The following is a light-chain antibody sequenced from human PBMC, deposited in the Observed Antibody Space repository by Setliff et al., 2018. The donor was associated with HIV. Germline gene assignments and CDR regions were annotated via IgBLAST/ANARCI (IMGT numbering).Light chain of an antibody. CDR3: SSYTRTNLFV. V-gene: IGLV2-14*01. CDR2: EVF. Sequence: QSVLTQPASVSASPGQSITISCTGTTSDISHYNFVSWYQQHPDSAPKLPIYEVFNRPSGVSHRFSGSKSGNTASLTISGLQAEDEADYYCSSYTRTNLFVFGTGTKVTVL. CDR1: TSDISHYNF. J-gene: IGLJ1*01.